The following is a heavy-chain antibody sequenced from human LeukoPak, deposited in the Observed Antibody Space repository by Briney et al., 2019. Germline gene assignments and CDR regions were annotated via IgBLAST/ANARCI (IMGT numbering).Heavy chain of an antibody. Sequence: GGSLRLSCAASGFTFSGYWMHWVRKAPGEGLVWVSRITGDGSTTNYADSVKGRFTISRDNTKNTLFLQMNSLRAEDTAIYYCARPLVSGSLAYWGQGTLVTVSS. D-gene: IGHD3-10*01. CDR2: ITGDGSTT. V-gene: IGHV3-74*01. CDR1: GFTFSGYW. J-gene: IGHJ4*02. CDR3: ARPLVSGSLAY.